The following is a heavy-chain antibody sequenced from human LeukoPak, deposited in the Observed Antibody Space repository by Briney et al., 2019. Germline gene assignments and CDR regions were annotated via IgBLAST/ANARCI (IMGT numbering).Heavy chain of an antibody. CDR1: GFTFSSYS. V-gene: IGHV3-48*02. CDR3: ARRMGGELVAFDI. CDR2: ISSSSTTI. Sequence: GGSLRLSCAASGFTFSSYSMNWVRQAQGKGLEWVSYISSSSTTIYFADSVKGRFTISRDNAKNSLYLQMNSLRDEDTAVYYCARRMGGELVAFDIWGQGTMVTVSS. J-gene: IGHJ3*02. D-gene: IGHD1-7*01.